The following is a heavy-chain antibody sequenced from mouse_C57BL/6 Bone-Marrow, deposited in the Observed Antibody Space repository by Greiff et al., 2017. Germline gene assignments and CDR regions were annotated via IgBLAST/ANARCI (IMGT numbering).Heavy chain of an antibody. CDR3: ASSSTVVAFYYYAMDY. D-gene: IGHD1-1*01. V-gene: IGHV5-4*01. Sequence: EVHLVESGGGLVKPGGSLKLSCAASGFTFSSYAMSWVRQTPEKRLEWVATISDGGSYTYYPDNVKGRFTISRDNAKNNLYLQMSHLKSEDTAMYYCASSSTVVAFYYYAMDYWGQGTSVTVSS. CDR2: ISDGGSYT. J-gene: IGHJ4*01. CDR1: GFTFSSYA.